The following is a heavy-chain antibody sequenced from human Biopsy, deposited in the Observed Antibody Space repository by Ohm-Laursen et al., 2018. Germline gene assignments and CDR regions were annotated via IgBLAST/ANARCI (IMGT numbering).Heavy chain of an antibody. J-gene: IGHJ4*02. D-gene: IGHD6-19*01. Sequence: SLRLSCTASGFRFDDYAKQWVRQAPGKGLAWVSGISWSSGTIGYADSVKGRFTVSRDNAKNSLFLQMNSLRVEDTALYYCVKSAYSSGFWEAPDYWGQGTLVTVSS. CDR3: VKSAYSSGFWEAPDY. V-gene: IGHV3-9*01. CDR2: ISWSSGTI. CDR1: GFRFDDYA.